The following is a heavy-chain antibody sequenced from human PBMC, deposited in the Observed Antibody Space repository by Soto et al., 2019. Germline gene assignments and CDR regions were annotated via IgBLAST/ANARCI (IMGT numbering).Heavy chain of an antibody. J-gene: IGHJ4*02. CDR3: AIDAPPEDY. CDR1: GYTFTSYA. Sequence: QVQLVQSGAEVKKPGASVKVSCKASGYTFTSYAISWVRQAPGQGLEWMGWISAYNGNTNYAQKLQGRVTMNTDTSTRTDYMELRSLRSDDTAVYYCAIDAPPEDYWGQGTLVTVSS. V-gene: IGHV1-18*01. CDR2: ISAYNGNT.